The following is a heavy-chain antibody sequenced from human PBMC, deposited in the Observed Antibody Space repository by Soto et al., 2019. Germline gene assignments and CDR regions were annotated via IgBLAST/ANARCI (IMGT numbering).Heavy chain of an antibody. CDR1: GYTFTSYG. Sequence: ASVKVSCKASGYTFTSYGISWVRQAPGQGLEWMGWISAYNGNTNYAQKLQGRVTMTTDTSTSTAYMELRSLRSDDTAVYYCARDSGMAVPGGVDYWGQGTLVTVSS. V-gene: IGHV1-18*01. D-gene: IGHD6-19*01. CDR3: ARDSGMAVPGGVDY. J-gene: IGHJ4*02. CDR2: ISAYNGNT.